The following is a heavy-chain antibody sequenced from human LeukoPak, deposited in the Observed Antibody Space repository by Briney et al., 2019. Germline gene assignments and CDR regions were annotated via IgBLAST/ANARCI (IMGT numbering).Heavy chain of an antibody. CDR3: AKSSYGGTPRPDFDY. CDR2: ISGSGGST. J-gene: IGHJ4*02. Sequence: GGSLRLSCAASGFTFSSYAMSWVRQAPGKGLEWVSAISGSGGSTYYADSVKGQFTISRDNSKNTLYLQMNSLRAEDTAVYYCAKSSYGGTPRPDFDYWGQGTLVTVSS. V-gene: IGHV3-23*01. CDR1: GFTFSSYA. D-gene: IGHD4-23*01.